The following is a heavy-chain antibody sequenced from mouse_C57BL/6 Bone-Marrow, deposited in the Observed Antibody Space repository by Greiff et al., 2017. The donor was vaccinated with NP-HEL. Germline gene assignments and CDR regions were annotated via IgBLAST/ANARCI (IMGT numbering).Heavy chain of an antibody. CDR3: ASITTVVAEAY. Sequence: EVNVVESGGGLVKPGGSLKLSCAASGFTFSDYGMHWVRQAPEKGLEWVAYISSGSSTIYYADTVKGRFTISRDNAKNTLFLQMTSLRSEDTAMYYCASITTVVAEAYWGQGTLVTVSA. CDR2: ISSGSSTI. V-gene: IGHV5-17*01. D-gene: IGHD1-1*01. CDR1: GFTFSDYG. J-gene: IGHJ3*01.